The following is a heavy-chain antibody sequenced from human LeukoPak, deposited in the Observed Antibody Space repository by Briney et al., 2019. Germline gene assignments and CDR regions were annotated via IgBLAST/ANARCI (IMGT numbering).Heavy chain of an antibody. CDR1: GGSISSSSYY. J-gene: IGHJ4*02. D-gene: IGHD5-12*01. CDR3: ARFLPYYAGRGYSGYELYYFDY. Sequence: SETLSLTCTVSGGSISSSSYYWGWIRQPPGKGLEWIGSIYYSGNTFYNPSLKSRVTMTSDTSKNQFSLKLSSVTAADTAVYYCARFLPYYAGRGYSGYELYYFDYWGQGTLVTVSS. CDR2: IYYSGNT. V-gene: IGHV4-39*07.